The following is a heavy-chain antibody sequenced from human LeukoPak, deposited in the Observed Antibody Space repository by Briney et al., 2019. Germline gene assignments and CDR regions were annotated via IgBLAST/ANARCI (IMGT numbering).Heavy chain of an antibody. J-gene: IGHJ3*02. CDR2: IYPGDSDT. CDR1: GYSFTSYW. D-gene: IGHD3-22*01. CDR3: ARPETYYYDSSGYFGAFDI. Sequence: GESLKISCKGSGYSFTSYWIGWVRQMPGKGLEWMGTIYPGDSDTRYSPSFQGQVTISADKSISTAYLQWSSLKASDTAMYYCARPETYYYDSSGYFGAFDIWGQGTMVTVSS. V-gene: IGHV5-51*01.